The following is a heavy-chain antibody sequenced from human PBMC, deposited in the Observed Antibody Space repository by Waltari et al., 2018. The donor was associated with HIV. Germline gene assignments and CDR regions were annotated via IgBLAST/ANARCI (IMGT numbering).Heavy chain of an antibody. D-gene: IGHD3-10*01. CDR1: GFTFRSYW. J-gene: IGHJ4*02. Sequence: EVQLVESGGGLVQPGGSLRLSCAASGFTFRSYWMIWVRQAPGKGLEWVANIKQYGSEKYYVDSVNGRFTISRDNAENSLYLQMNSLRAEDTAVYYCARGGFYGSGSKVNWGQGTLVTVSS. V-gene: IGHV3-7*04. CDR2: IKQYGSEK. CDR3: ARGGFYGSGSKVN.